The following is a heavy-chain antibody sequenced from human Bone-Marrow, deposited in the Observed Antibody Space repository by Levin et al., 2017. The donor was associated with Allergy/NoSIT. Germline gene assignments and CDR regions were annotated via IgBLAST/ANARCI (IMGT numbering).Heavy chain of an antibody. CDR1: GFKFDYYG. D-gene: IGHD3-3*01. CDR3: TKDIERVTIFGVHPIAMDV. CDR2: ISWNRGII. Sequence: HPGGSLRLSCVASGFKFDYYGMHWVRLTPGKGLEWVSSISWNRGIISYADSVKGRFTISRDNAKNALYLEMNSLRPDDTALYYCTKDIERVTIFGVHPIAMDVWGRGTTVTVSS. J-gene: IGHJ6*02. V-gene: IGHV3-9*01.